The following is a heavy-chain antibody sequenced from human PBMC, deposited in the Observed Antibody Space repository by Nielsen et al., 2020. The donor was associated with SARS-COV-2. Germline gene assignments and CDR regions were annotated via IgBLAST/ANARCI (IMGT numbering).Heavy chain of an antibody. CDR2: INPNSGGT. D-gene: IGHD4-17*01. CDR3: ARDRRSHYYGMDV. V-gene: IGHV1-2*04. J-gene: IGHJ6*02. Sequence: ALVKVSCKASGYTFTGYYMHWVRQAPGQGLEWMGWINPNSGGTNYAQKFQGWVTMTRDTSISTAYMELSRLRSDDTAVYYCARDRRSHYYGMDVWGQGTTVTVSS. CDR1: GYTFTGYY.